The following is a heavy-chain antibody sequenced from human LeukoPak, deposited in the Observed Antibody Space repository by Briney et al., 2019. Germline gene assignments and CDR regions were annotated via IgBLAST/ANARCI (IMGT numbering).Heavy chain of an antibody. Sequence: PSETLSLTCTVSGYSISSGYYWGWIRQPPGKGLEWVGSIYHSGSTYYNPSLKSRVTISVDKSKNQFSLKLRSVTAADTAVYYCARDPILWFGELSNPVAFDIWGKGKMVTVSS. CDR3: ARDPILWFGELSNPVAFDI. J-gene: IGHJ3*02. CDR1: GYSISSGYY. CDR2: IYHSGST. V-gene: IGHV4-38-2*02. D-gene: IGHD3-10*01.